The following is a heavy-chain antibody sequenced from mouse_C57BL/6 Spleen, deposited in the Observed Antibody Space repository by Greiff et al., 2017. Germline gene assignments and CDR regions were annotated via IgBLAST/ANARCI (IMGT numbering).Heavy chain of an antibody. D-gene: IGHD1-1*01. CDR1: GYTFTSYT. J-gene: IGHJ2*01. CDR2: INPSSGYT. V-gene: IGHV1-4*01. Sequence: QVQLQQSGAELARPGASVKMSCKASGYTFTSYTMHWVKQRPGQGLEWIGYINPSSGYTKYNQKFKDKATLTADKSSSTAYMQLSSLTSEDSAVYYCARPAGKSVFDYWGQGTTLTVSS. CDR3: ARPAGKSVFDY.